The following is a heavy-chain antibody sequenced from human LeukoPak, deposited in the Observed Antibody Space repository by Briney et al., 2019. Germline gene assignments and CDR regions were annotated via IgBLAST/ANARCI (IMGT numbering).Heavy chain of an antibody. CDR1: GGFISSYY. CDR2: IYYSGST. V-gene: IGHV4-59*01. Sequence: SETLSLTCTVSGGFISSYYWSWIRQPPGKGLEWIGYIYYSGSTNYNPSLKCRVTISVDTSKNQFSLKLSSVTAADTAVYYCAREGRDGYLSWGQGTLVTVSS. D-gene: IGHD5-24*01. J-gene: IGHJ5*02. CDR3: AREGRDGYLS.